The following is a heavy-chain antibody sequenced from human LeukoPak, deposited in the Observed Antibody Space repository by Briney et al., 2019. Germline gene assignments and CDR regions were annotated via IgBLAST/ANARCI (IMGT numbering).Heavy chain of an antibody. CDR3: VRSLDY. Sequence: GGSLRLSCAASGFAFSSNWMHWVRQTPGKGLVWVSRINSGGSGTTYADSVEGRFTISRDNSKNTVYLQMNRLRVEDTALYYCVRSLDYWGQGTLVTVSS. V-gene: IGHV3-74*01. CDR2: INSGGSGT. J-gene: IGHJ4*02. CDR1: GFAFSSNW.